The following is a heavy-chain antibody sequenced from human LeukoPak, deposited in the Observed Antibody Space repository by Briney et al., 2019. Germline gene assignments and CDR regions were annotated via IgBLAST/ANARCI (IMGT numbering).Heavy chain of an antibody. Sequence: SETLSLTCTVSGGSISNYHWSWIRQPAGKGLEWIGQIHTSGSTNYNPPLKSRVSMSIDTTEDQVPLTIRSVTAADTAFYYCARRDISSGWSFDYWGQGTLVTVSS. CDR2: IHTSGST. J-gene: IGHJ4*02. D-gene: IGHD6-19*01. CDR3: ARRDISSGWSFDY. V-gene: IGHV4-4*07. CDR1: GGSISNYH.